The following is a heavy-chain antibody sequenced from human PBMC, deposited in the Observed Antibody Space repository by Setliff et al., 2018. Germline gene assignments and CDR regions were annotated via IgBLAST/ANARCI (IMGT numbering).Heavy chain of an antibody. Sequence: ASVKVSCKASGYTFTSYAFSWVRQAPGQGLEWMGWISAYNGNTNYAQKFQGRVTITADKSTSTAYMELSRLTSEDTAVYYCALEYSNSSPTVYYYMDVWGKGTTVTVSS. CDR1: GYTFTSYA. J-gene: IGHJ6*03. V-gene: IGHV1-18*01. CDR3: ALEYSNSSPTVYYYMDV. D-gene: IGHD6-6*01. CDR2: ISAYNGNT.